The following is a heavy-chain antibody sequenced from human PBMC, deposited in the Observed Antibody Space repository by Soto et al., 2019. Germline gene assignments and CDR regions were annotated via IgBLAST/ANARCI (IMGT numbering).Heavy chain of an antibody. CDR2: ISWNSGSI. D-gene: IGHD6-19*01. CDR3: AKDTAPYSSGWYYYSYGMDV. V-gene: IGHV3-9*01. J-gene: IGHJ6*02. Sequence: GGSLRLSCAASGFTFDDYAMHWVRQAPGKGLEWVSGISWNSGSIGYADSVKGRFTISRDNAKNSLYLQMNSLRAEDTALYYCAKDTAPYSSGWYYYSYGMDVWGQGTTVTIAS. CDR1: GFTFDDYA.